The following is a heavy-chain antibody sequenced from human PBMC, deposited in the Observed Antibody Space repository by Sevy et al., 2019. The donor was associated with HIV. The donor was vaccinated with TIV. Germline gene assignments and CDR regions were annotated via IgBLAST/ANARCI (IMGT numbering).Heavy chain of an antibody. Sequence: GGSLRLSCAASGFTFSSYGMHWVRQAPGKGLEWVAFIRYDGSNKYYADSVKGRFTISRDNSKNTLYLQMNSLRAEDTAVYYCAKDAGGDYDFWSGYLRYTYYYYYMDVWGKGTTVTVSS. CDR1: GFTFSSYG. CDR3: AKDAGGDYDFWSGYLRYTYYYYYMDV. D-gene: IGHD3-3*01. J-gene: IGHJ6*03. V-gene: IGHV3-30*02. CDR2: IRYDGSNK.